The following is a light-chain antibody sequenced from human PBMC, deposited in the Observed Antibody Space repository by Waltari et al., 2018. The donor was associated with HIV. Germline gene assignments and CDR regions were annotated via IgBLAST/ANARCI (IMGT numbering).Light chain of an antibody. CDR2: AAS. J-gene: IGKJ1*01. V-gene: IGKV1-39*01. CDR1: QGISGS. Sequence: DIQMTQSPSSLSASAGARVTITCRASQGISGSLNWYQQKPGKAPHLLIYAASSLQSGVPSRFSGSGSGTDFTLTISSLQAEDFATYYCQQRGTFGQGTKVEVK. CDR3: QQRGT.